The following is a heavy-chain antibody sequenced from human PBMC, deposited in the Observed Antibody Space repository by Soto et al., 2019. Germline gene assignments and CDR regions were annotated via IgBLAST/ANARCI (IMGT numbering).Heavy chain of an antibody. Sequence: QVQLVQSGAEVKKPGSSVKVSCKASGGTFSSYAISWVRQAPGQGLEWMGGIIPIFGTANYAQKLHGRVTITADESTSTAYMELSSLRSEDTAVYYCARDGPPVGPLGYWGQGTLVTVSS. CDR3: ARDGPPVGPLGY. CDR1: GGTFSSYA. J-gene: IGHJ4*02. D-gene: IGHD1-26*01. V-gene: IGHV1-69*01. CDR2: IIPIFGTA.